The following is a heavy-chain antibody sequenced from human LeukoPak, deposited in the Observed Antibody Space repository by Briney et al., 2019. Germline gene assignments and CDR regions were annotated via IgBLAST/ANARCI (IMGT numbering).Heavy chain of an antibody. CDR2: ISYDGSNK. CDR3: AKVRARGYYYYYYYMDV. D-gene: IGHD3-10*01. V-gene: IGHV3-30*18. CDR1: GFTFSSYG. Sequence: GGSLRLSCAASGFTFSSYGMHWVRQAPGKGLEWVAVISYDGSNKYYADSMKGRFTISRDNSKNTLYLQMNSLRAEDTAVYYCAKVRARGYYYYYYYMDVWGKGTTVTVSS. J-gene: IGHJ6*03.